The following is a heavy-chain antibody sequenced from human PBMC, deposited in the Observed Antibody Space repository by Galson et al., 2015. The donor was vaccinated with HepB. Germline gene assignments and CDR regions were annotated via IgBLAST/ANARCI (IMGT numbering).Heavy chain of an antibody. J-gene: IGHJ4*02. D-gene: IGHD3-10*01. CDR3: ARLIWFGELSYTFGY. V-gene: IGHV4-59*01. CDR2: IYYSGSS. CDR1: GGSISDYY. Sequence: SETLSLTCTVYGGSISDYYWSWIRQPPGKGLEWIGYIYYSGSSNYNPSLKSRVSASVDTSKNQFSLKLSSVTAADTAVYYCARLIWFGELSYTFGYWGQGTLVTVSS.